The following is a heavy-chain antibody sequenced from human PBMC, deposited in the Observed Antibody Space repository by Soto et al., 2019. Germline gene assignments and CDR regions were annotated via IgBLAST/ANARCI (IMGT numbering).Heavy chain of an antibody. V-gene: IGHV1-69*02. Sequence: QVQLVQSGAEVKKPGSSVKVSCKASGGTFSSYTISWVRQAPGQGLEWMGRIIPILGIANYAQKSQGRVTITADKPTSTAYMELSSLRSEDTAVYYCARGTTTGSYDYWGQGTLVTVSS. CDR1: GGTFSSYT. CDR2: IIPILGIA. D-gene: IGHD1-1*01. J-gene: IGHJ4*02. CDR3: ARGTTTGSYDY.